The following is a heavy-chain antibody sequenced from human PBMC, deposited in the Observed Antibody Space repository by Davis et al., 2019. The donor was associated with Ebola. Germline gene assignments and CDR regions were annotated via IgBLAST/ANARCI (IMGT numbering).Heavy chain of an antibody. Sequence: PGGSLRLSCVVSRFTSEARATHWVRQRPGKGLEWVSGISWNSYGKDYADSVKGRFTISRDNARNSVYLQMNSLRAEDTATYYCARYCSWTDCSYFDCWGQGTLVTVSS. CDR1: RFTSEARA. CDR3: ARYCSWTDCSYFDC. J-gene: IGHJ4*02. D-gene: IGHD2-15*01. V-gene: IGHV3-9*02. CDR2: ISWNSYGK.